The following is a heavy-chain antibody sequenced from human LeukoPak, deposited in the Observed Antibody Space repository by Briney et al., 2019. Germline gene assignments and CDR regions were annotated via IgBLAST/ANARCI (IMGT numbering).Heavy chain of an antibody. V-gene: IGHV1-24*01. CDR2: FDPEDGET. J-gene: IGHJ3*02. CDR3: ATVLVVVPAAMRTDAFDI. Sequence: GASVKVSCKVSGYTLTELSMHWVRQAPGKGLEWMGGFDPEDGETIYAQKFQGRFTMTEDTSTGTAYMELSSLRSEDTGVYYCATVLVVVPAAMRTDAFDIWGQGTMVTVSS. D-gene: IGHD2-2*01. CDR1: GYTLTELS.